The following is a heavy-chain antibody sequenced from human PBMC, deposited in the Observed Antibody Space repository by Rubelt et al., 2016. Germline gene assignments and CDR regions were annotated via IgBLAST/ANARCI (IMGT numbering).Heavy chain of an antibody. D-gene: IGHD4-17*01. J-gene: IGHJ4*02. CDR3: TRLAQYGDLSDY. V-gene: IGHV1-18*01. CDR2: ISAYNGNK. CDR1: GYTFTSYG. Sequence: QVQLVQSGAEVKKPGASVKVSCKASGYTFTSYGISWVRQAPGQGLEWMGWISAYNGNKNYAQKTQGRVTRTQDKSTSTAYMELRGLRSDETAGYYCTRLAQYGDLSDYWGQGTLVTVSS.